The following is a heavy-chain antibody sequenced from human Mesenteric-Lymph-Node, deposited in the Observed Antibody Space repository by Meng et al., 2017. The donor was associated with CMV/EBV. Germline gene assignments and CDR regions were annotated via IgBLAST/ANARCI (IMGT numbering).Heavy chain of an antibody. Sequence: SETLSLTCTVSGGSVSSGSYYWSWIRQPPGKGLEWIGYIYYSGSTNYNPSLKSRVTIPVDTSKNQFSLKLSSVTAADTAVYYCARVGGGYTYYYYGMDVWGQGTTVTVSS. CDR1: GGSVSSGSYY. J-gene: IGHJ6*02. CDR3: ARVGGGYTYYYYGMDV. D-gene: IGHD3-22*01. V-gene: IGHV4-61*01. CDR2: IYYSGST.